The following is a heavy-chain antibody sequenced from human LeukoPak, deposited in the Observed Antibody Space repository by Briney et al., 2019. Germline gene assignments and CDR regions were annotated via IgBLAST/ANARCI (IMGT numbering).Heavy chain of an antibody. V-gene: IGHV3-15*01. CDR2: IKSKTDGGTT. CDR1: GFTFSNAW. D-gene: IGHD4-17*01. CDR3: AKELYGDYEVGMDV. Sequence: GGSLRLSCAASGFTFSNAWMSWVRQAPGKGLEWVGRIKSKTDGGTTDYAAPVKGRFTISREDSENTLYLQMNSLKAEDTAVYYCAKELYGDYEVGMDVWGQGTTVTVSS. J-gene: IGHJ6*02.